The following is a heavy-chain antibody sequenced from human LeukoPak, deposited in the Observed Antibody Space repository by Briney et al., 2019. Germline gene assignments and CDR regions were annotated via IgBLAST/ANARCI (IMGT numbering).Heavy chain of an antibody. CDR3: ATTYYYEDDAFDI. CDR2: ISHSGST. V-gene: IGHV4-34*08. Sequence: GSLRLSCAASGFTFSSYWMSWVRQPPGKGLEWIGEISHSGSTNYNPSLKSRVTISVDTSKNQFSLKLSSVTAADTAVYYCATTYYYEDDAFDIWGQGTMVTVSS. CDR1: GFTFSSYW. J-gene: IGHJ3*02. D-gene: IGHD3-22*01.